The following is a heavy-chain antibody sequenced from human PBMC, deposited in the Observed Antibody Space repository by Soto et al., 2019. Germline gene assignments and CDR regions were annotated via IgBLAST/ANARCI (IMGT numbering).Heavy chain of an antibody. CDR1: GYSISSGYY. V-gene: IGHV4-38-2*01. D-gene: IGHD6-6*01. CDR2: IYHSGST. J-gene: IGHJ4*02. Sequence: PSETLSLTCAVSGYSISSGYYWGWIRQPPGKGLEWIGSIYHSGSTYYNPSLKSRVTISVDTSKNQFSLKLSSVTAADTAVYYCARVPSIAARPIDYWGQGTLVTAPQ. CDR3: ARVPSIAARPIDY.